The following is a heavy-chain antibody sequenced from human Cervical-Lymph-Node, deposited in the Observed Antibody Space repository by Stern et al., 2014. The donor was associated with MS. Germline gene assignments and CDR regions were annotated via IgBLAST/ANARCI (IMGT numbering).Heavy chain of an antibody. CDR1: GYSFTIYY. V-gene: IGHV5-51*01. Sequence: EDQLVESGAEVKKPGESLKISCKLSGYSFTIYYIAWVRQMPGQGLEWMGFIYPYDSDTTYSPSFQGQVTISADKSITTAYLQWSSLRASDTAMYYCARHVQGFDYWGQGTLVTVSS. CDR3: ARHVQGFDY. J-gene: IGHJ4*02. CDR2: IYPYDSDT.